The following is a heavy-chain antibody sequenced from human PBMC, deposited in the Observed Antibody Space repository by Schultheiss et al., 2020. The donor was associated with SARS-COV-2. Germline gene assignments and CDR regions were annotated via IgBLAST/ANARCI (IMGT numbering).Heavy chain of an antibody. CDR3: ASGSGSYYPNYYYYGMDV. J-gene: IGHJ6*02. V-gene: IGHV3-30*07. CDR2: ISYDGSNK. D-gene: IGHD3-10*01. CDR1: GFTFSSYA. Sequence: GGSLRLSCAASGFTFSSYAMHWVRQAPGKGLEWVAVISYDGSNKYYADSVKGRFTISRDNSKNTLYLQMNSLRAEDTAVYYCASGSGSYYPNYYYYGMDVWGQGTTVTVSS.